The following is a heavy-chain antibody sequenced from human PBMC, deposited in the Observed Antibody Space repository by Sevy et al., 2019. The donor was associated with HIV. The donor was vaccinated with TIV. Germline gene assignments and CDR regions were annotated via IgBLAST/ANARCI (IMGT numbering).Heavy chain of an antibody. Sequence: SETLSLTCTVSGGSISSGDYYWSWIRQPPGKGLEWIGYIYYSGSTYYNPSLKSRVTISVDTSKNQFSLKLSSVTAADTAVYYCARAPHSGLDRENWFDPWGQGTLVTVSS. J-gene: IGHJ5*02. CDR1: GGSISSGDYY. V-gene: IGHV4-30-4*01. CDR2: IYYSGST. D-gene: IGHD1-1*01. CDR3: ARAPHSGLDRENWFDP.